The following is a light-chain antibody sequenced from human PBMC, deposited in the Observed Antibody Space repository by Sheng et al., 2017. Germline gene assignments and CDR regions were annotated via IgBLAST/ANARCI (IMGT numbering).Light chain of an antibody. J-gene: IGKJ2*03. Sequence: EIVLTQSPATLSLSPGERGTLSCRASQSVSSSLAWYQQKPGQAPRLLIYDASNRATGIPARFSGSGSGTDFTLTISSLEPEDFAVYYCHQRSNWLHSFGQGTK. V-gene: IGKV3-11*01. CDR2: DAS. CDR1: QSVSSS. CDR3: HQRSNWLHS.